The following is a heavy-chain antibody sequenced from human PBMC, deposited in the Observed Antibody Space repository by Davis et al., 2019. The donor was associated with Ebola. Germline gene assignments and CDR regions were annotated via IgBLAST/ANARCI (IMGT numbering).Heavy chain of an antibody. V-gene: IGHV4-34*01. CDR1: GGSFSGYY. J-gene: IGHJ6*03. Sequence: PSETLSLTCAVYGGSFSGYYWSWIRQPPGKGLEWIGEINHSGSTNYNPSLTTLFTISVDTSKTQFSLKLSSVTAADTAVYYCARGVGITIFGVVITYYYYMDVWGKGTTVTVSS. D-gene: IGHD3-3*01. CDR3: ARGVGITIFGVVITYYYYMDV. CDR2: INHSGST.